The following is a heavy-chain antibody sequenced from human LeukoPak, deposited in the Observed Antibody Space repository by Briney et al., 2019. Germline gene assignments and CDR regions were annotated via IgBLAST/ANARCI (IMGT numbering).Heavy chain of an antibody. CDR2: IRQTVYGGST. CDR1: GLTFGDYV. V-gene: IGHV3-49*04. CDR3: TRFNGFYDY. D-gene: IGHD2-8*01. J-gene: IGHJ4*02. Sequence: GRSLRLSCTASGLTFGDYVMSWVRQAPGKGLESVGFIRQTVYGGSTEYVASVKGRFTISRDDSKSAVYLQPNSLRTEDTAVYYCTRFNGFYDYWGQGTLVTVSS.